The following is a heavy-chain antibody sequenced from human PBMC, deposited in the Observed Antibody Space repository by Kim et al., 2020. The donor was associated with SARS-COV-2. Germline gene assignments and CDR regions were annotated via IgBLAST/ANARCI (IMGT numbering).Heavy chain of an antibody. D-gene: IGHD6-13*01. CDR3: ARVYSSRWLYYFDY. J-gene: IGHJ4*02. Sequence: ADSVRCRFTISRDNAKNSLYLQMNSLRAEDTAVYYCARVYSSRWLYYFDYWGQGTLVTVSS. V-gene: IGHV3-11*05.